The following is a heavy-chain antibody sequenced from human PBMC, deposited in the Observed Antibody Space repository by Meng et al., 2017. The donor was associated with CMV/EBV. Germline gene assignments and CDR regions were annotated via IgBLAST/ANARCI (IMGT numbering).Heavy chain of an antibody. V-gene: IGHV3-21*01. CDR3: ARYPFGSHVYDSSGYGMDV. J-gene: IGHJ6*02. CDR1: GFTFSSYW. Sequence: GESLKISCAASGFTFSSYWMSWVRQAPGKGLEWVSSISSSSSYIYYADSVKGRFTISRDNAKNSLYLQMNSLRAEDTAVYYRARYPFGSHVYDSSGYGMDVWGQGTTVTVSS. D-gene: IGHD3-22*01. CDR2: ISSSSSYI.